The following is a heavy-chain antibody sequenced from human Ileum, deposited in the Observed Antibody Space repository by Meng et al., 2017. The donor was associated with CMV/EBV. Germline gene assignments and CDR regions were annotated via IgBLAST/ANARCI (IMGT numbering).Heavy chain of an antibody. V-gene: IGHV3-30*02. Sequence: ASGFTFSSYGMHWVRQAPGKGLEWVTFIRYDGSDEYYAKSVRGRFTISRDNSKNTLDLQMNSLRVEDTAVYYCAKNGGSRSYWYFDLWGRGTLVTVSS. J-gene: IGHJ2*01. CDR3: AKNGGSRSYWYFDL. D-gene: IGHD1-26*01. CDR1: GFTFSSYG. CDR2: IRYDGSDE.